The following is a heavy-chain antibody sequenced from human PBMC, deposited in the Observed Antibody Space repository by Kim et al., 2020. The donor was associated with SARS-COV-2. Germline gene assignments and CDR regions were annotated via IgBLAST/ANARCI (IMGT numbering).Heavy chain of an antibody. V-gene: IGHV4-39*07. Sequence: SDTLSLTCTVSGGSISSSTNYWAWIRQFPGKGLEWIGTIDFSGTTYYNSSLKSRLTISVDMSKNQFSLDLFSVTAADTALYYCARGPLCDSGFYY. CDR1: GGSISSSTNY. J-gene: IGHJ6*01. CDR2: IDFSGTT. D-gene: IGHD1-26*01. CDR3: ARGPLCDSGFYY.